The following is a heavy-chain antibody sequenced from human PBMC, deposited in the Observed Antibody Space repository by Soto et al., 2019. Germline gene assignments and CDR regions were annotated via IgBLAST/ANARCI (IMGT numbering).Heavy chain of an antibody. Sequence: SETLSLTWTVSGGSISSSSYYWGWIRKPPGKGLEWIGSIYYSGSTYYNPSLKSRVTISVDTSKNQFSLKLSSVTAADTAVYYCARSDGLRYFDWLLSQFDYWGQGTLVTVSS. CDR1: GGSISSSSYY. V-gene: IGHV4-39*01. J-gene: IGHJ4*02. D-gene: IGHD3-9*01. CDR3: ARSDGLRYFDWLLSQFDY. CDR2: IYYSGST.